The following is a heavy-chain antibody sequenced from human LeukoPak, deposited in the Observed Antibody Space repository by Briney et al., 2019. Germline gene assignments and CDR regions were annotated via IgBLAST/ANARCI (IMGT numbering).Heavy chain of an antibody. V-gene: IGHV1-46*01. D-gene: IGHD5-24*01. J-gene: IGHJ4*02. Sequence: GASVKVSCKASGYTFTSYYMHWVRQAPGQGLEWMGIINPSGGSTSYPQKFQGRITMTRDTSTSTVYMELSSLRSEDTAVYYCARDVGGDGYNPLFFDYWGQGTLVTVSS. CDR1: GYTFTSYY. CDR3: ARDVGGDGYNPLFFDY. CDR2: INPSGGST.